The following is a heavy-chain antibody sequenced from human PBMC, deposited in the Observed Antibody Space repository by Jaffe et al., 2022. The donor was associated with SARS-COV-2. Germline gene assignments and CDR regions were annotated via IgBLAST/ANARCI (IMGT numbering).Heavy chain of an antibody. CDR3: ARDHGSSGYYYWGRLDAFDI. CDR1: GFTFSSYG. D-gene: IGHD3-22*01. V-gene: IGHV3-33*01. CDR2: IWYDGSNK. Sequence: QVQLVESGGGVVQPGRSLRLSCAASGFTFSSYGMHWVRQAPGKGLEWVAVIWYDGSNKYYADSVKGRFTISRDNSKNTLYLQMNSLRAEDTAVYYCARDHGSSGYYYWGRLDAFDIWGQGTMVTVSS. J-gene: IGHJ3*02.